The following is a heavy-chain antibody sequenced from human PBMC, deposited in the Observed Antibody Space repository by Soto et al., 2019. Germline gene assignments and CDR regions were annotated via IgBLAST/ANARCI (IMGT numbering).Heavy chain of an antibody. V-gene: IGHV4-31*03. J-gene: IGHJ5*02. D-gene: IGHD2-2*01. CDR1: GGSISSGGYY. Sequence: SETLSLTCTVSGGSISSGGYYWSWIRQHPGKGLEWIGYIYYSGNTYYNPSLKSRVTISVDTSKNQFSLKLSSVTAADTAVYYCARGRIVVVPAARYWFDPWGQGTLVTVSS. CDR3: ARGRIVVVPAARYWFDP. CDR2: IYYSGNT.